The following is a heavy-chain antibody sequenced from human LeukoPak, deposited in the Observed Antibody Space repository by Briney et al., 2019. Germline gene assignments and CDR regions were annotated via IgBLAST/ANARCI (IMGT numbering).Heavy chain of an antibody. CDR3: AKDGYSYGDEYYFDY. D-gene: IGHD5-18*01. CDR1: GFSFSTYS. Sequence: GGSLRLSCAASGFSFSTYSMNWVRQAPGKGLEWVSYISSSSYIIYYADSVKGRLTISRDSAQNTLYLQMNSLRAEDTAVYYCAKDGYSYGDEYYFDYWGQGTLVTVSS. J-gene: IGHJ4*02. V-gene: IGHV3-48*01. CDR2: ISSSSYII.